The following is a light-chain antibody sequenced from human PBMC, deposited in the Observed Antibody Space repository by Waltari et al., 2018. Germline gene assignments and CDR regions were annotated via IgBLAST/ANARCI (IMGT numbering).Light chain of an antibody. CDR3: HSRVVSNVRGA. CDR2: GKD. V-gene: IGLV3-19*01. Sequence: SSELTQDPAVSVALGQTVRITCQGDSLRSYDASWYQQKPGQAPILVTYGKDNRPSGIPDRFSCSTSGNTASLTITGSQAEDEADYYCHSRVVSNVRGAFGGGTKLTVL. J-gene: IGLJ2*01. CDR1: SLRSYD.